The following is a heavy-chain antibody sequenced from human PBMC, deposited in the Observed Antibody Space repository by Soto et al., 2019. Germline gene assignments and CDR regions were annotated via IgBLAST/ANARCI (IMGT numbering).Heavy chain of an antibody. D-gene: IGHD2-2*01. CDR2: ISYDGSNE. CDR1: GFTFSDYG. CDR3: AKEVRASWHNYYGLDV. V-gene: IGHV3-30*18. J-gene: IGHJ6*02. Sequence: QVQLVESGGGVGQPGRSLRLSCAASGFTFSDYGIHWVRQAPGKGLELVAVISYDGSNEYYADSVKGRFTISRDNSKNTLYLQVNSLRPEDTAVYYCAKEVRASWHNYYGLDVWGQGTTVTVSS.